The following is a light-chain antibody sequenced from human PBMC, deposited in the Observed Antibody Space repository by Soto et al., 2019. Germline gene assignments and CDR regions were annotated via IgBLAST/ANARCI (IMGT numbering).Light chain of an antibody. CDR3: KQYNTWPPFT. Sequence: EIVMTQSPATLSVSPGERATLSCRASQGISRNLAWYQQKPGQAPRLLILGASTRATGIPARLSGSGSGTEFTLTISSLQSEDFAVYYCKQYNTWPPFTFGQGTRLEIK. CDR2: GAS. V-gene: IGKV3-15*01. J-gene: IGKJ5*01. CDR1: QGISRN.